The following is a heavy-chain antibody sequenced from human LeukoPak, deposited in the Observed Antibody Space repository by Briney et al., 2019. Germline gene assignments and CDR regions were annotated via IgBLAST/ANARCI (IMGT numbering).Heavy chain of an antibody. Sequence: ASVKVSCKASGYTFTSYDINWVRQATGQGLEWMGWMNPNSGNTGYAQKFQGRVTMTRNTSISTAYMELSSLRSEDTAVYYCARLSRKYQLLSYYYYYYGMDVWGQGTTVTVSS. J-gene: IGHJ6*02. CDR1: GYTFTSYD. CDR2: MNPNSGNT. D-gene: IGHD2-2*01. V-gene: IGHV1-8*01. CDR3: ARLSRKYQLLSYYYYYYGMDV.